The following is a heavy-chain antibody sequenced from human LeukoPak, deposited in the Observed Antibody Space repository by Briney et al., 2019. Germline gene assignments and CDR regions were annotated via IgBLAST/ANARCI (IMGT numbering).Heavy chain of an antibody. CDR3: AREDRGYYYDN. Sequence: GGFLRLSCAASGFTFSSYSMNWIRQAPGKGLEWVSSISGSSSYIYYADSVKGRFTISRDNAKNSLYLQMNSLRAEDTAVYYCAREDRGYYYDNWGQGTLVTVSS. J-gene: IGHJ4*02. D-gene: IGHD6-13*01. V-gene: IGHV3-21*01. CDR2: ISGSSSYI. CDR1: GFTFSSYS.